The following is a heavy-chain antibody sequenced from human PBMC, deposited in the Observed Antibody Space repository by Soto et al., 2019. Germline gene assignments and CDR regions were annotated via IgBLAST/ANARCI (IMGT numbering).Heavy chain of an antibody. V-gene: IGHV3-73*01. CDR2: IRSKANSYAT. Sequence: PGGSLRLSCAASGFTFSSYGMHWFRQASGKGLEWVGRIRSKANSYATAYAASVKGRFTISRDDSKNTAYLQMNSLKTEDTAVYYCTSRIAAAGTSSVYWGQGTLVTVSS. CDR3: TSRIAAAGTSSVY. J-gene: IGHJ4*02. D-gene: IGHD6-13*01. CDR1: GFTFSSYG.